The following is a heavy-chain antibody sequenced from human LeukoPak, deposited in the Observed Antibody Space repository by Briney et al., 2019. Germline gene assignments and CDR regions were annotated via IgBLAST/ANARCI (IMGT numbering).Heavy chain of an antibody. J-gene: IGHJ4*02. D-gene: IGHD3-9*01. CDR2: ISYDGSNK. V-gene: IGHV3-30-3*01. CDR3: AREAGLRYFDWLLYEFDY. CDR1: GFTFSSYA. Sequence: GGSLRLSCAASGFTFSSYAMHWVRQSPGKGLEWVAVISYDGSNKYYADSVKGRFTISRDNSKNTLYLQMNSLRAEDTAVYYCAREAGLRYFDWLLYEFDYWGQGTLVTVSS.